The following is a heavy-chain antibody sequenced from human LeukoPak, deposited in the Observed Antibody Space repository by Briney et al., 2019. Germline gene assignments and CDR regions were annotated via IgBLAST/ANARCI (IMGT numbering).Heavy chain of an antibody. Sequence: ASVKVSCKASGYTFTSYDINWVRQATGQGLEWMGWMNPNSGNTGYAQEFQGRVTITRNTSISTAYMELSSLRSEDTAVYYCARVNYDYVWGSYRPFDYWGQGTLVTVSS. D-gene: IGHD3-16*02. CDR3: ARVNYDYVWGSYRPFDY. CDR1: GYTFTSYD. CDR2: MNPNSGNT. J-gene: IGHJ4*02. V-gene: IGHV1-8*03.